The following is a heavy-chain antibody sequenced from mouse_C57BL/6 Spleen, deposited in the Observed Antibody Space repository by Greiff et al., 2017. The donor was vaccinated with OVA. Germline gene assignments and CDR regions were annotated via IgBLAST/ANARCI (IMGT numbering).Heavy chain of an antibody. CDR2: IDPETGGT. J-gene: IGHJ2*01. D-gene: IGHD3-2*02. V-gene: IGHV1-15*01. Sequence: QVQLQQSGAELVRPGASVTLSCKASGYTFTDYEMHWVKQTPVHGLEWIGAIDPETGGTAYNQKFKGKAILTADKSSSTAYMELRSLTSEDSAVYYCTRRIRPYYFDDWGQGTTLTVSS. CDR1: GYTFTDYE. CDR3: TRRIRPYYFDD.